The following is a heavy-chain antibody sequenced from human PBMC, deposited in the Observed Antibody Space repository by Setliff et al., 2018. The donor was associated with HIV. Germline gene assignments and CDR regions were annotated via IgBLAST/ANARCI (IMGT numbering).Heavy chain of an antibody. Sequence: GGSLRLSCAASGFTFSTYWMSWVRQAPGKGLEWVANIKQDGSEKNYMDSVKGRFTISRDNVKNALYLQMNSLRAEDTAVYYCASGREQGLRHAFDIWGQGAMVTVSS. CDR2: IKQDGSEK. D-gene: IGHD4-17*01. CDR1: GFTFSTYW. V-gene: IGHV3-7*02. J-gene: IGHJ3*02. CDR3: ASGREQGLRHAFDI.